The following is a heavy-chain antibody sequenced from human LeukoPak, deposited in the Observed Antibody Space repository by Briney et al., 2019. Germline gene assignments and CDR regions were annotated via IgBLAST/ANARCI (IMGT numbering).Heavy chain of an antibody. J-gene: IGHJ5*02. Sequence: SETLSLTCAVSGHSICSAYYWCWIRQPPGKGLEWIGSMSPSGDTYHNPSLKSRVTMSIDTSENQFSLKLNSVTAADTAVYYFARNKQIDAWGQGTLVTVSS. CDR2: MSPSGDT. CDR1: GHSICSAYY. V-gene: IGHV4-38-2*01. D-gene: IGHD1/OR15-1a*01. CDR3: ARNKQIDA.